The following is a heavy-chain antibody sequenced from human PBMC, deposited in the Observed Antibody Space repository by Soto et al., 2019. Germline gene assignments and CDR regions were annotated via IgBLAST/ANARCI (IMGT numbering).Heavy chain of an antibody. D-gene: IGHD2-15*01. J-gene: IGHJ6*02. V-gene: IGHV3-23*01. CDR2: ISANIIST. CDR3: ARVDTPTVRVGMDV. CDR1: GFNFNSHA. Sequence: SLKISWAASGFNFNSHAMTWVRQAPGKGLEWVSTISANIISTYYADSVKGRFTISRDNSKNTLYLQMSSLRVEDTAVYHCARVDTPTVRVGMDVWGQGTTVTVSS.